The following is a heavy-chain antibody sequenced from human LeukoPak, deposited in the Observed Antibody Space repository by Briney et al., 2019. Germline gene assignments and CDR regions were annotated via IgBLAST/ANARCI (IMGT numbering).Heavy chain of an antibody. CDR1: GYTFTSYG. CDR3: ARDRGYYDSSGFVTSFDI. D-gene: IGHD3-22*01. CDR2: ISAYNGNT. J-gene: IGHJ3*02. V-gene: IGHV1-18*01. Sequence: GASVKVSCKASGYTFTSYGISWVRQPPGQGLESMGWISAYNGNTNYAQKLQGRVTMTTDTSTSTAYMELRSLRSDDTAVYYCARDRGYYDSSGFVTSFDIWGQGTMVTVSS.